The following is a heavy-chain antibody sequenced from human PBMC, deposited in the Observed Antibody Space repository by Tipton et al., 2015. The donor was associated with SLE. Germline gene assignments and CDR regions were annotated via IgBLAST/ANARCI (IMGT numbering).Heavy chain of an antibody. CDR1: GASISDVNYS. V-gene: IGHV4-39*07. CDR2: FYSSGSPNSRSP. CDR3: ARDGPTWGYYYYMDV. J-gene: IGHJ6*03. D-gene: IGHD7-27*01. Sequence: LRLSCNVYGASISDVNYSWGWAWVRQSPGRGLEWIATFYSSGSPNSRSPYYSPSLKSRVTISVDTSKNQFSLKLSSVTAADTAVYYCARDGPTWGYYYYMDVWGKGTTVTVSS.